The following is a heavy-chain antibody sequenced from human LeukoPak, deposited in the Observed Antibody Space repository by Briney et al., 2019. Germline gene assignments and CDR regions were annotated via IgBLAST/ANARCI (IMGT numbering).Heavy chain of an antibody. CDR1: GFTFSSYD. V-gene: IGHV3-13*01. Sequence: GGSLRLSCAASGFTFSSYDMHWVRQATGKGLEWVSAIGTAGDTYYPGSVKGRFTISRDNAKNSLYLQMNSLRAEDTAIYYCARRPLGASGSYFDYWGQGTLVTVSS. D-gene: IGHD1-26*01. CDR3: ARRPLGASGSYFDY. J-gene: IGHJ4*02. CDR2: IGTAGDT.